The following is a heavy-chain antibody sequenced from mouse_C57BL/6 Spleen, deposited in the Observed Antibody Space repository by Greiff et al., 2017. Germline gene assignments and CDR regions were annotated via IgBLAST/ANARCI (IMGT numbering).Heavy chain of an antibody. CDR3: AREGYGNYFDY. V-gene: IGHV5-4*01. CDR1: GFTFSSYA. D-gene: IGHD2-10*02. CDR2: ISDGGSYT. J-gene: IGHJ2*01. Sequence: EVMLVESGGGLVKPGGSLKLSCAASGFTFSSYAMSWVRQTPEKRLEWVATISDGGSYTYYPDNVKGRFTISRDNAKNNLYLQMSHLKSEDTAMYYCAREGYGNYFDYWGQGTTLTVSS.